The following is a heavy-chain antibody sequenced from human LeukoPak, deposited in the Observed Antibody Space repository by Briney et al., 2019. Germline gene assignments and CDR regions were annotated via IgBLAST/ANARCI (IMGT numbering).Heavy chain of an antibody. V-gene: IGHV3-20*01. CDR3: ARTGYYYGSGSYSPFDY. CDR2: ISWNSGST. Sequence: PGGSLRLSCAASGFTFEDYAMHWVRQAPGKGLEWVSGISWNSGSTGYADSVKGRFTISRDNAKNSLYLQMNSLRAEDTALYHCARTGYYYGSGSYSPFDYWGQGTLVTVSS. CDR1: GFTFEDYA. J-gene: IGHJ4*02. D-gene: IGHD3-10*01.